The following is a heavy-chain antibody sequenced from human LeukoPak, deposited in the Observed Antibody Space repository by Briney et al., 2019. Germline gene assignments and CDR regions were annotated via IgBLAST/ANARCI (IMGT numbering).Heavy chain of an antibody. J-gene: IGHJ4*02. V-gene: IGHV3-48*01. CDR3: ARGAELWEPIEAGGPDY. CDR1: GFTFRRYS. Sequence: PGGSLRLSCEGSGFTFRRYSMHWVRQAPGKGLEWISYISSSGNTIYYADSVKGRYTISRDNGENSIYLQMNSLRAEDTAVYYCARGAELWEPIEAGGPDYWGQGTLVTVSS. CDR2: ISSSGNTI. D-gene: IGHD1-26*01.